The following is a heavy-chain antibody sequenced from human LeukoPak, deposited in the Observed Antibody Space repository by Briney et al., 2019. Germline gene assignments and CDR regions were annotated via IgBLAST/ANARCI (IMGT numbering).Heavy chain of an antibody. J-gene: IGHJ4*02. Sequence: GGSLRLSCAASGFTFNNYAMSWVRQLPGKGLEWVSAISGSGDSIYYADSVKGRFTISRDNSKNTLYLQMNSLRAEDTAVYYCAKATSVSWSSGWYFDYWGQGTLVTVSS. V-gene: IGHV3-23*01. D-gene: IGHD6-19*01. CDR3: AKATSVSWSSGWYFDY. CDR2: ISGSGDSI. CDR1: GFTFNNYA.